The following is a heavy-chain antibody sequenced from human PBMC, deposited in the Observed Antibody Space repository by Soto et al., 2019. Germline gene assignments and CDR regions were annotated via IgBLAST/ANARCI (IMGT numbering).Heavy chain of an antibody. V-gene: IGHV4-59*01. D-gene: IGHD6-19*01. Sequence: SETLSLTCSVSGGSITKYFWSWIRQPPGKGLEWIGSIYHSGITNYNPSLMSRVAISVDTPKNQFSLKLTSVTAADTAVYYCARSIAVAGPFDYWGQGTLVTVSS. CDR2: IYHSGIT. CDR1: GGSITKYF. J-gene: IGHJ4*02. CDR3: ARSIAVAGPFDY.